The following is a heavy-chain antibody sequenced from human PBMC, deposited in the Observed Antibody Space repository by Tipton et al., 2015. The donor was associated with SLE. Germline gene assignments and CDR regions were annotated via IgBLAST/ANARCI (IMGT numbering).Heavy chain of an antibody. Sequence: GSLRLSCAASGFNFWTSSLSWVRQAPGKGLEWVSAISGGIITTDYADSVKGQFTISRDNSKRMVYLQMDGLRVDDTAVYYCARRGGYRASEDYFDSWGQGTLVTVSS. V-gene: IGHV3-23*01. CDR2: ISGGIITT. J-gene: IGHJ4*02. D-gene: IGHD5-12*01. CDR3: ARRGGYRASEDYFDS. CDR1: GFNFWTSS.